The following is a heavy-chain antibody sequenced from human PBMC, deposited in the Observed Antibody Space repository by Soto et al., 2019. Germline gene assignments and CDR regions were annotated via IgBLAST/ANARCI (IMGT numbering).Heavy chain of an antibody. Sequence: LGESLKISCKGSGHIFSNYWIGWVRQMPGKGLEWMGIIYPGDSDTRYSPSFQGQVTITVDKSINTAYLQWSRLKAPDTAIYYCARQRLWGTSDYYYFENWGQGTLVTVSS. CDR3: ARQRLWGTSDYYYFEN. CDR1: GHIFSNYW. J-gene: IGHJ4*02. CDR2: IYPGDSDT. D-gene: IGHD3-22*01. V-gene: IGHV5-51*01.